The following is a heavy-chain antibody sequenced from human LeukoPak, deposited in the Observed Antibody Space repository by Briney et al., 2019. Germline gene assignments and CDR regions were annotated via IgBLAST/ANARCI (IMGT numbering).Heavy chain of an antibody. J-gene: IGHJ4*02. CDR3: ARARGGYDFDY. V-gene: IGHV3-23*01. D-gene: IGHD5-12*01. CDR2: ISGSGGST. CDR1: GFTFSNYA. Sequence: PGGSLRLSCAASGFTFSNYAMSWVRQAPGKGLEWVSGISGSGGSTYYVDSVKGRFTISRDYSKNTLYLQMNSLRAEDTAVYYCARARGGYDFDYWGQGTLVTVSS.